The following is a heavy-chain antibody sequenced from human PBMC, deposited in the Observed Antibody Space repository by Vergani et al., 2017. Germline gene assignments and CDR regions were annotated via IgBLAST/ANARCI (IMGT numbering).Heavy chain of an antibody. CDR3: AREGPGIVGATSLGSNQNWFDP. CDR1: GFTFSSYG. D-gene: IGHD1-26*01. J-gene: IGHJ5*02. V-gene: IGHV3-33*01. CDR2: IWYDGSNK. Sequence: VQLVESGGGLVQPGRSLRLSCAASGFTFSSYGMHWVRQAPGKGLEWVAVIWYDGSNKYYADSVKGRFTISRDNSKNTLYLQMNSLRAEDTAVYYCAREGPGIVGATSLGSNQNWFDPWGQGTLVTVSS.